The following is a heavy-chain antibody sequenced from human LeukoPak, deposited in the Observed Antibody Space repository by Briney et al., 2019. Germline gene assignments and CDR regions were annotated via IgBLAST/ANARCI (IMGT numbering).Heavy chain of an antibody. CDR2: FIPFSGTS. CDR1: GGSFNNYA. D-gene: IGHD5-12*01. CDR3: ARIEVSTHGLLDY. J-gene: IGHJ4*02. Sequence: ASVKVSCKGPGGSFNNYAISWVRQAPGHGLEWMGRFIPFSGTSDYAHKFQARVSISMDESTAYMELSSLRPEDTAVYYCARIEVSTHGLLDYWGQGTLVTVSS. V-gene: IGHV1-69*05.